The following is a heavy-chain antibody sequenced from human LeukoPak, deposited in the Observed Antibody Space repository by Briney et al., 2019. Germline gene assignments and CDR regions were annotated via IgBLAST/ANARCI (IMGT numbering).Heavy chain of an antibody. Sequence: GGSLRLSCAVSGFTFSRYWMSWVRQAPGKGLEWVANINQDGSEKYYVDSVKRRFTISRDNAENSLYLQMNSLRAEDTAVYYCARERDLDYWGQGTLVTVSS. V-gene: IGHV3-7*01. CDR2: INQDGSEK. CDR1: GFTFSRYW. CDR3: ARERDLDY. J-gene: IGHJ4*02.